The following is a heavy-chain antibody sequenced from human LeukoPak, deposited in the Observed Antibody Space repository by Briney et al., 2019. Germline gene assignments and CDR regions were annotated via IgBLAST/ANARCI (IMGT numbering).Heavy chain of an antibody. J-gene: IGHJ4*02. CDR2: IYYSGST. V-gene: IGHV4-4*02. CDR3: ARVRAAMVFGY. CDR1: GGSISSSNW. Sequence: SGTLSLTCAVSGGSISSSNWWSWVRQPPGKGLEWIGSIYYSGSTYYNPSLKSRVTISVDTSKNQFSLKLSSVTAADTAVYYCARVRAAMVFGYWGQGTLVTVSS. D-gene: IGHD5-18*01.